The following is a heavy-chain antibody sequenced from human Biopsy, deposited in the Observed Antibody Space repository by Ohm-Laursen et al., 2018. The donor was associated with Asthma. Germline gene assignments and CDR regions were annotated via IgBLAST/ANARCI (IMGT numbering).Heavy chain of an antibody. CDR1: GGTFSNFA. D-gene: IGHD4-17*01. J-gene: IGHJ4*02. CDR2: NDHEEGGT. Sequence: SSVKVSCKAPGGTFSNFAIRWVRQAPGQGLEWMGGNDHEEGGTVNARRFQGRVTMTEDTSTDTAYMELSSLSSDDTAVYYCASDFPKDYVRYNFQFWGQGTLVTVSS. V-gene: IGHV1-24*01. CDR3: ASDFPKDYVRYNFQF.